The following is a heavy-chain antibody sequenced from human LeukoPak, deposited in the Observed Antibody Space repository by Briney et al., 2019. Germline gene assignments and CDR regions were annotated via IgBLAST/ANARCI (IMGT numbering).Heavy chain of an antibody. Sequence: GGSLRLSCAASGFTFSSYAMHWVRQAPGKGLEWVAVISHDGSNKYYADSVKGRFTISRDNSKNTLYLQVNSLRAEDTAVYYCAVVDTNWFDPWGQGTLVTVSS. V-gene: IGHV3-30-3*01. CDR2: ISHDGSNK. D-gene: IGHD3/OR15-3a*01. CDR3: AVVDTNWFDP. J-gene: IGHJ5*02. CDR1: GFTFSSYA.